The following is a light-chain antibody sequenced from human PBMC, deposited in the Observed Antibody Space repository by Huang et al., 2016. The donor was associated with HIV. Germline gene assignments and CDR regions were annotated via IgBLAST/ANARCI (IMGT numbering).Light chain of an antibody. Sequence: DIQMIQYPSSLSASVGDRVTITCRVRQSITSYLHLYQQKPGKAPNILIYAASSVQSGVPSRFSGSGSGTDFTLTISSLQPEDFATYYCQQSYSTMYTFGQGTKPEIK. J-gene: IGKJ2*01. CDR2: AAS. CDR1: QSITSY. CDR3: QQSYSTMYT. V-gene: IGKV1-39*01.